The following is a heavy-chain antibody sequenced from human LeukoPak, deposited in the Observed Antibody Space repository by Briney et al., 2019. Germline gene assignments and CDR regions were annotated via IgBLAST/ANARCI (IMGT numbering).Heavy chain of an antibody. J-gene: IGHJ6*02. CDR1: GGSFRGYY. CDR2: INHSGST. D-gene: IGHD2-2*01. CDR3: ARDGSTSPYYYYYYGMDV. V-gene: IGHV4-34*01. Sequence: SETLSLTCAVYGGSFRGYYWSWIRQPPGKGLEWIGEINHSGSTNYNPSLKSRVTISVDTSKNQFSLKLSSVTAADTAVYYCARDGSTSPYYYYYYGMDVWGQGTTVTVSS.